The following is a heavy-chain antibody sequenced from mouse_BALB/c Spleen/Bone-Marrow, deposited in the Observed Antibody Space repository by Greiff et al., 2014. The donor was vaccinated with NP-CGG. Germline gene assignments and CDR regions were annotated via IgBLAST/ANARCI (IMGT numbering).Heavy chain of an antibody. CDR1: GFNIKDTY. V-gene: IGHV14-3*02. CDR2: IDPANGNT. J-gene: IGHJ2*01. CDR3: ARGYGNYDFDY. Sequence: EVQGVESGAELVKPGASVKLSCTASGFNIKDTYMHWVKQRPEQGLEWIGRIDPANGNTKYDPKFQGKATITADTSSNTAYLQLSSLTSEDTAVYYCARGYGNYDFDYWGQGTTLTVSS. D-gene: IGHD2-10*02.